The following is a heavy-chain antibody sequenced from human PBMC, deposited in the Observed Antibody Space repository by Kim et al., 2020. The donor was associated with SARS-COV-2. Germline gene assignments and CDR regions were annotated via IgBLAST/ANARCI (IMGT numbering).Heavy chain of an antibody. J-gene: IGHJ4*02. CDR3: ARPRYNWNYVLFDY. CDR1: GYTFTGYY. CDR2: INPNSGGT. Sequence: ASVKVSCKASGYTFTGYYMHWVRQAPGQGLEWMGWINPNSGGTNYAQKFQGRVTMTRDTSISTAYMELSRLRSDDTAVYYCARPRYNWNYVLFDYWGQGTLVTVSS. D-gene: IGHD1-7*01. V-gene: IGHV1-2*02.